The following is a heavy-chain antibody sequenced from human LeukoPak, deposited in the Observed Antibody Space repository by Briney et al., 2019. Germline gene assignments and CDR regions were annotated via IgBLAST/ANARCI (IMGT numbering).Heavy chain of an antibody. D-gene: IGHD2/OR15-2a*01. CDR3: AIIGTPDETEYYRL. CDR2: IRYDAGTR. Sequence: PGGSLRLSCAASGFTLRTYWMSWVRQAPGKGLEWLATIRYDAGTRYYPDSMRGRFTISRDNAKTSLYLQINRLSAEDTAIYYCAIIGTPDETEYYRLWGQGTRVTVSS. V-gene: IGHV3-7*01. J-gene: IGHJ1*01. CDR1: GFTLRTYW.